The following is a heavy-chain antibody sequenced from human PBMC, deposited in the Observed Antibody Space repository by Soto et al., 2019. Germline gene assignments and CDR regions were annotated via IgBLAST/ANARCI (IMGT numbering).Heavy chain of an antibody. CDR1: GGPFSSYA. V-gene: IGHV1-69*06. Sequence: SVKVSCKASGGPFSSYAISWVRQAPGQGLEWMGGIIPIFGTANYAQKFQGRVTITADKSTSTAYMELSSLRSEDTAVYYCARSRAVAGSYYFDYWGQGTLVTVSS. J-gene: IGHJ4*02. D-gene: IGHD6-19*01. CDR3: ARSRAVAGSYYFDY. CDR2: IIPIFGTA.